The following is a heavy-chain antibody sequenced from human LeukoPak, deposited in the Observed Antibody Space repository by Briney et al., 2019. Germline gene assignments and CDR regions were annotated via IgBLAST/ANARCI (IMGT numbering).Heavy chain of an antibody. CDR3: AKRVLDYDSSGPYDYYGMDV. CDR1: GFTFSSYA. Sequence: WGSLRLSCAASGFTFSSYAMSWVRQAPGKGLEWVSTPSSGGGSTYYADSVKGRFTISRDNSKSTLYLQMNSLRAEDTAVYYCAKRVLDYDSSGPYDYYGMDVWGQGTTVTVSS. J-gene: IGHJ6*02. D-gene: IGHD3-22*01. CDR2: PSSGGGST. V-gene: IGHV3-23*01.